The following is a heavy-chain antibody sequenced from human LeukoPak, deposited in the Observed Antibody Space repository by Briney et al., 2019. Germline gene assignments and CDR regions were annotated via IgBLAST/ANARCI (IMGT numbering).Heavy chain of an antibody. J-gene: IGHJ4*02. CDR2: ISYDGSNK. CDR3: AGFPIVAVVAATQDY. CDR1: GFTFSSYA. D-gene: IGHD2-15*01. Sequence: GGSLRLSCAAPGFTFSSYAMHWVRQAPGKGLEWVAVISYDGSNKYYADSVKGRFTISRDNSKNTLYLQMNSLRAEDTAVYYCAGFPIVAVVAATQDYWGQGTLATVSS. V-gene: IGHV3-30-3*01.